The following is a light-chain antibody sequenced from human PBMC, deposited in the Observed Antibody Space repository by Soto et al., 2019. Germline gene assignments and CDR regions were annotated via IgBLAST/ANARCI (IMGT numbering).Light chain of an antibody. CDR2: KAS. V-gene: IGKV1-5*03. Sequence: DIQMTQSPSTLSASVGDRVTLTCRASQSITTWLAWYQQRPGKAPRLLIYKASSLEAGVPSRFNGSGSGTEFTLAFSSLQPDDFATYYCQQYNSFSHTFGQGTKVEIK. CDR3: QQYNSFSHT. J-gene: IGKJ1*01. CDR1: QSITTW.